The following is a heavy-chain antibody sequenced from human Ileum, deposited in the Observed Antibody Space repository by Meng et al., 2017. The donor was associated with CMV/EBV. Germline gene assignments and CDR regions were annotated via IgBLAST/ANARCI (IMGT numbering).Heavy chain of an antibody. CDR3: ARDRVGEPTFDY. Sequence: ASVKVSCKTSGYTFTGYGISWVRQAPGQGLEWMGWISTYNDDRNYVQKFQGRVSMITDRSTNTAYIELRSLKSDDTAVYYCARDRVGEPTFDYWGQGTLVTVSS. V-gene: IGHV1-18*04. D-gene: IGHD1-26*01. J-gene: IGHJ4*01. CDR1: GYTFTGYG. CDR2: ISTYNDDR.